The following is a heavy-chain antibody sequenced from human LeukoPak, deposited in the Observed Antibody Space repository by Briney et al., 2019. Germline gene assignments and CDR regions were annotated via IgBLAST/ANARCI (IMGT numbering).Heavy chain of an antibody. CDR1: GGTFSSYG. D-gene: IGHD3-16*01. J-gene: IGHJ3*02. Sequence: SVKVSCKSSGGTFSSYGISWVRQPPGQGLEWMGGIIPIFGKADYAQKSQGRVTITADESTRIVYMELSSLRSEDTAVYYCAREGGVEPTPAAFDIWGQGTMVTVSS. CDR3: AREGGVEPTPAAFDI. CDR2: IIPIFGKA. V-gene: IGHV1-69*13.